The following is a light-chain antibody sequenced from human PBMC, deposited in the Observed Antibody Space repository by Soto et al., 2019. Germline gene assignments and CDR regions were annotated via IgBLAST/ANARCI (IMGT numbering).Light chain of an antibody. Sequence: EIVLTQSPDTLSLSPGEGASLSCRASQSVHTFLAWYQQKPGQAPRLLIYGASSRATGIPDRFSGSGSGTDFILTISRLEPEDFAVYYCQQYGSSPTFGQGTKVDIK. CDR3: QQYGSSPT. CDR1: QSVHTF. CDR2: GAS. V-gene: IGKV3-20*01. J-gene: IGKJ1*01.